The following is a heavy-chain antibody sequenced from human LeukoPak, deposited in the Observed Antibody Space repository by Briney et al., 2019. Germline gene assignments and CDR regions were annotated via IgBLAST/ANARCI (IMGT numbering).Heavy chain of an antibody. D-gene: IGHD3-22*01. J-gene: IGHJ4*02. V-gene: IGHV3-49*04. CDR3: TRGDYYDSSGYYLLFDY. CDR1: GFTFGDYG. Sequence: PGRSLRLSCIGSGFTFGDYGMSSVRQAPGKGLEWVGFIRSKAYGGTTEYAASVKGRFTISRDDSRSIAYLQMNSLKTEDTAVYYCTRGDYYDSSGYYLLFDYWGQGPLVTVSS. CDR2: IRSKAYGGTT.